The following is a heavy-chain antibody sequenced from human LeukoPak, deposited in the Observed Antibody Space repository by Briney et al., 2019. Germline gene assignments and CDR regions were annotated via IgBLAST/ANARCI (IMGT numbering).Heavy chain of an antibody. D-gene: IGHD1-1*01. J-gene: IGHJ4*02. V-gene: IGHV3-30*18. Sequence: PGGSLRLSCAASGFTFSSYGMHWVRQAPGKGLEWVAVISYDGSNKYYADSVEGRFTISRDNSKNTLYLQMNSLRAEDTAVYYCAKDSWVATGTTFYQDYWGQGTLVTVSS. CDR1: GFTFSSYG. CDR3: AKDSWVATGTTFYQDY. CDR2: ISYDGSNK.